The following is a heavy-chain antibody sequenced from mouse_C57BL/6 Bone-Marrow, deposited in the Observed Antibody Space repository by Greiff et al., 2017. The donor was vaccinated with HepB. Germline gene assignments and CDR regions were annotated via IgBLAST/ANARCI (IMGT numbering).Heavy chain of an antibody. D-gene: IGHD1-1*01. J-gene: IGHJ4*01. V-gene: IGHV1-69*01. CDR3: ARSRGTVYAMDY. Sequence: QVQLQQSGPELVKPGASVKLSCKASGYTFTSYWMHWVKQRPGQGLEWIGEIDPSDSYTNYNQKFKGKSTLTVDKSSSTAYMQLSSLTSEDSAVYYCARSRGTVYAMDYWGQGTSVTVSS. CDR2: IDPSDSYT. CDR1: GYTFTSYW.